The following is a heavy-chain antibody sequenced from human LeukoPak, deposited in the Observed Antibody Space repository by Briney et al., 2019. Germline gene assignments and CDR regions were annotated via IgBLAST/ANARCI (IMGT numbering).Heavy chain of an antibody. CDR1: GGSISSYH. V-gene: IGHV4-59*01. CDR2: IYYSGST. J-gene: IGHJ4*02. Sequence: PSETLSLTCTVSGGSISSYHWSWIRQPPGKGLEWIGYIYYSGSTNYNPSLKSRVTISVDTSKNQFSLKLSSVTAADTAVYYCARSYYDSSGYLEVFDYWGQGTLVTVSS. D-gene: IGHD3-22*01. CDR3: ARSYYDSSGYLEVFDY.